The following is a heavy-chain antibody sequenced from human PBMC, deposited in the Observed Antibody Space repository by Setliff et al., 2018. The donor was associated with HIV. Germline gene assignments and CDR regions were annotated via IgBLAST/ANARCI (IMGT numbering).Heavy chain of an antibody. D-gene: IGHD3-22*01. V-gene: IGHV3-30*14. CDR2: ISYDGNIK. J-gene: IGHJ4*02. CDR3: ARWEPYDTSGYYDY. CDR1: GFTFSSYA. Sequence: PGGSLRLSCAASGFTFSSYAIHWVRQAPGKGLEWVAVISYDGNIKYYADSVKGRFTISRDNARNTLYLQMNSLRAEDTAVYYCARWEPYDTSGYYDYWGQGALVTVSS.